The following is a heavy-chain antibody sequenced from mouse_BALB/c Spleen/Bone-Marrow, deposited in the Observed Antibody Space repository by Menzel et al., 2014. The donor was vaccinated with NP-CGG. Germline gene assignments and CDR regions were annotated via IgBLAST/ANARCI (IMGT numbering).Heavy chain of an antibody. Sequence: EVMLVESGGGLVKPGGSLKLSCAASGFTFRDYYMYWVRQTPEKRLEWVATISDGGTYTYYSDSVKGRFTISRDKAKNNLYLQMTNLMSEDTAMYRCVRDGDYRYAWFSYWGQGTLVTVSA. J-gene: IGHJ3*01. CDR2: ISDGGTYT. CDR1: GFTFRDYY. D-gene: IGHD2-14*01. CDR3: VRDGDYRYAWFSY. V-gene: IGHV5-4*02.